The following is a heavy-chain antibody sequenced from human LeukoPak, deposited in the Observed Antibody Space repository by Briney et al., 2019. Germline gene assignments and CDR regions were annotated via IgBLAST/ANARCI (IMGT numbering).Heavy chain of an antibody. J-gene: IGHJ2*01. CDR3: ARAQGYCSGGSCLTTFDL. V-gene: IGHV4-59*01. CDR2: IYYSGST. D-gene: IGHD2-15*01. Sequence: SETLSLTCTVSGGSISSYYWSWIRQPPGKGLEWIGYIYYSGSTNYNPSLKSRVTISVDTSKNQFSLKLSSVTAADTAVYYCARAQGYCSGGSCLTTFDLWGRGTLVTVSS. CDR1: GGSISSYY.